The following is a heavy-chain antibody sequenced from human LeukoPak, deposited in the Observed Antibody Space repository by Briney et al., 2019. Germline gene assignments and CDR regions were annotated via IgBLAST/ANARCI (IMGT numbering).Heavy chain of an antibody. V-gene: IGHV1-2*02. CDR3: AIGPTVGLDI. CDR2: INPNGGDT. Sequence: GASVKVSSRASGYTLTVYSIHSVRQAPGPGLDWMGWINPNGGDTTLRQRFQGRVTTARDTSIITACMERSSLTSNDTGMDYCAIGPTVGLDIWGEGTMGTVSS. J-gene: IGHJ3*02. CDR1: GYTLTVYS.